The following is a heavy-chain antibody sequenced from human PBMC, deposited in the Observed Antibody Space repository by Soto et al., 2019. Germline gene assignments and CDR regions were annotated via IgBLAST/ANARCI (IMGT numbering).Heavy chain of an antibody. CDR3: ARERWGYCSGGSCYSVRNWFDP. D-gene: IGHD2-15*01. V-gene: IGHV6-1*01. J-gene: IGHJ5*02. Sequence: PSQPLSLTCAISGDSVSSNSAAWNWIRQSPSRGLEWLGRTYYRSKWYNDYAVSVKSRITINPDTSKNQFSLQLNSVTPEDTAVYYCARERWGYCSGGSCYSVRNWFDPWGQGTLVTVSS. CDR2: TYYRSKWYN. CDR1: GDSVSSNSAA.